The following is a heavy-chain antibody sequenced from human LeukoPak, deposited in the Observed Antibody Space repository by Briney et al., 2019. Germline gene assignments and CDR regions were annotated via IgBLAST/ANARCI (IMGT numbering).Heavy chain of an antibody. J-gene: IGHJ3*02. V-gene: IGHV5-51*01. CDR2: IYPGDSDT. D-gene: IGHD3-9*01. CDR3: ARHRYYDILTGYPNDAFDI. Sequence: GESLKISCKGSGYSSTSYWIGWVRQMPGKGLEWMGIIYPGDSDTRYSPSFQGQVTISADKSISTAYLQWSSLKASDTAMYYCARHRYYDILTGYPNDAFDIWGQGTMVTVSS. CDR1: GYSSTSYW.